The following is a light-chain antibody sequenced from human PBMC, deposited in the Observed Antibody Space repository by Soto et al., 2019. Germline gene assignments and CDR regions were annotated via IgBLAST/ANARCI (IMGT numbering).Light chain of an antibody. CDR3: SSYTSSSPLVV. V-gene: IGLV2-14*01. J-gene: IGLJ2*01. CDR2: DVS. CDR1: SSDVGGYNY. Sequence: QSALTQPASVSGSPGQSITISCTGTSSDVGGYNYVSWYQQHPGKAPKLMIYDVSNRPSGVSNRVSGSKSGNTASLTISGLQADDEADYYCSSYTSSSPLVVFGGGTQLTVL.